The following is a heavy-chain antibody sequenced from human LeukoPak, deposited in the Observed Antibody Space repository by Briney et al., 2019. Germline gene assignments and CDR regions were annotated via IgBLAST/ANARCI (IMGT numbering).Heavy chain of an antibody. Sequence: GGSLRLSCAASGFTFNDYAMHWARQVPGKGLEWVSLINWSGVSTYYADSVKGRFTISRDHNKDSLFLQMSSLRPEDTALYYCAKDSDSSGFFEPPDFWGQGTLVTVSS. V-gene: IGHV3-43D*03. CDR2: INWSGVST. CDR1: GFTFNDYA. D-gene: IGHD3-22*01. CDR3: AKDSDSSGFFEPPDF. J-gene: IGHJ4*02.